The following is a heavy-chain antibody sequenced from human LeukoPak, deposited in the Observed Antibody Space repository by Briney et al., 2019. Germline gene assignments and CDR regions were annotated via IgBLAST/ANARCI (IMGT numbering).Heavy chain of an antibody. CDR3: ARGDIVVLPAAIRSHDAFDI. Sequence: PSETLSLTCTVSGGSISSGDYYWSWIRQPPGKGLEWIGYIYYSGSTYYNPSLKSRVTISVDTSKDQFSLKLSSVTAADTAVYYCARGDIVVLPAAIRSHDAFDIWGQGTMVTVSS. J-gene: IGHJ3*02. CDR2: IYYSGST. CDR1: GGSISSGDYY. V-gene: IGHV4-30-4*08. D-gene: IGHD2-2*02.